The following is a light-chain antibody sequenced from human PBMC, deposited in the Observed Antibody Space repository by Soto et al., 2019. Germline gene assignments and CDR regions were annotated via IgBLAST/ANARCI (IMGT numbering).Light chain of an antibody. V-gene: IGKV1-5*03. CDR2: KAS. CDR1: QSISGW. CDR3: QQNNRYWT. Sequence: DIQMTQSPSTLSASVGDRVTITCRASQSISGWLAWYQQKPGRAPKLLIYKASSLESGVPSRFSGRGSGTQFNLAIRSLQPDNIATYHSQQNNRYWTFVQGTKGEIK. J-gene: IGKJ1*01.